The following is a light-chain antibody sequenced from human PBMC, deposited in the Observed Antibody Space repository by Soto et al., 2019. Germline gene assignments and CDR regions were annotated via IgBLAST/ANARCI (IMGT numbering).Light chain of an antibody. CDR2: DVS. V-gene: IGKV1-39*01. Sequence: DIHMTQSPSSLSASLGDSVTITFRASQSVGKHLNWYQQKPGKAPKLLIYDVSSLQSGVPSRFSGSGSGTDFTLTISSLQPEDFATYYCQQSYSTLWTFGQGTKVDI. CDR3: QQSYSTLWT. CDR1: QSVGKH. J-gene: IGKJ1*01.